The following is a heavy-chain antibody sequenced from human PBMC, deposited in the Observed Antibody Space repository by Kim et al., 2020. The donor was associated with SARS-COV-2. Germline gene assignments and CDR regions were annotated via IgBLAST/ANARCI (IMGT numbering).Heavy chain of an antibody. Sequence: SETLSLTCTVSGGSISSYYWSWIRQPPGKGLEWIGYIYYSGSTNYNPSLKSRVTISVDTSKNQFSLKLSSVTAADTAVYYCAREPVVNRYSYGSGWFDPWGQGTLVTVSS. CDR3: AREPVVNRYSYGSGWFDP. J-gene: IGHJ5*02. D-gene: IGHD5-18*01. CDR2: IYYSGST. V-gene: IGHV4-59*01. CDR1: GGSISSYY.